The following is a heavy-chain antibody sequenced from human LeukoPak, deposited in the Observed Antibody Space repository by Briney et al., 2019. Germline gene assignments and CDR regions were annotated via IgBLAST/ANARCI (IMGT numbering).Heavy chain of an antibody. D-gene: IGHD1-26*01. CDR3: AKWPEGATPKFHH. CDR2: ISASGHAT. V-gene: IGHV3-23*01. Sequence: GGSLRLSCAASGFTFSGYAMSWVRQAPGKGLEAPGKGLEWVSTISASGHATYYPDSVRGRFTISRDNSKSTLHLQMDSLRAEDSALYYCAKWPEGATPKFHHWGQGTLVTVSS. CDR1: GFTFSGYA. J-gene: IGHJ4*02.